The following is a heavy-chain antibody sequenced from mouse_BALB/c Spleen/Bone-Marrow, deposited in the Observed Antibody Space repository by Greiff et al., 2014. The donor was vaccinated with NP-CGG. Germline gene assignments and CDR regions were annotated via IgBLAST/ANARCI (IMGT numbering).Heavy chain of an antibody. Sequence: EVQLVESGGGLVQPGGSRKLSCAASGFTFSSFGMHWVRQAPEKGLEWVAYISSGSSTFYYADKVKGRFTVSRDNPKNTLFLQMTGLRSEDTAMYYCAREGGAYAGVDHWGQGTTLTVSS. D-gene: IGHD2-13*01. CDR3: AREGGAYAGVDH. CDR2: ISSGSSTF. V-gene: IGHV5-17*02. CDR1: GFTFSSFG. J-gene: IGHJ2*01.